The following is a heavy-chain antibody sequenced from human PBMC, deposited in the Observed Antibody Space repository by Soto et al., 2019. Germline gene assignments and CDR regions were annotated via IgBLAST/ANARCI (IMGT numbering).Heavy chain of an antibody. Sequence: PSETLSLTCTVSGGSVRSSGYYWAWIRQPPGKGLEWIGSLYSSGKTYRNPSLKSRVTMSDDTSKNQLSLRLSSVTAADTAVYYCARIILAFTETFDSWGQGTPVPVYS. D-gene: IGHD2-15*01. J-gene: IGHJ4*02. V-gene: IGHV4-39*01. CDR3: ARIILAFTETFDS. CDR2: LYSSGKT. CDR1: GGSVRSSGYY.